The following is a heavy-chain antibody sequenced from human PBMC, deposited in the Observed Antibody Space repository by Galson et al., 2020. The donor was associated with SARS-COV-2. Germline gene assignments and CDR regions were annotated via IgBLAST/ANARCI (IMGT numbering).Heavy chain of an antibody. J-gene: IGHJ6*02. Sequence: TGGSLRLSCAASGFTFSNYGFHWVRQPPATGLERVSLISYDGSNNNYSDSWKGRFTISRDNSKNTLYLQMNSLIAAETAVYYCATVWGVHKAMVTSAHYCGMDVWGQGTTVTVSS. V-gene: IGHV3-30*03. CDR1: GFTFSNYG. CDR3: ATVWGVHKAMVTSAHYCGMDV. CDR2: ISYDGSNN. D-gene: IGHD5-18*01.